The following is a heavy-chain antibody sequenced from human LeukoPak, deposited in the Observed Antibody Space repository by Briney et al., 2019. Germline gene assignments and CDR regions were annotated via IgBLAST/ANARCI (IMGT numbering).Heavy chain of an antibody. V-gene: IGHV4-4*09. CDR1: GGSISSYY. Sequence: SETLSLTCTVSGGSISSYYWSWIRQPPGKGLEWIGYIYTSGSTNYNPSLKSRVTISVDTSKNQFSLKLSSVTAADTAVYYCARHRRGSSSWYIYFDYWGQGTLVTFSS. CDR3: ARHRRGSSSWYIYFDY. J-gene: IGHJ4*02. CDR2: IYTSGST. D-gene: IGHD6-13*01.